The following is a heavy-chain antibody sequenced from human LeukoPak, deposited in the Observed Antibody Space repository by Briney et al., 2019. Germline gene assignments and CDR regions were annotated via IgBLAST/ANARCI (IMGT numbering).Heavy chain of an antibody. Sequence: SETLSLTCTVSGGSISSYYWSWIRQPPGKGLEWXXYIYYSGSTNYNPSLKSRVTISVDTSKNQFSLKLSSVTAADTAVYYCARGTVRSSEYYFDYWGQGTLVTVSS. V-gene: IGHV4-59*01. CDR3: ARGTVRSSEYYFDY. CDR2: IYYSGST. J-gene: IGHJ4*02. CDR1: GGSISSYY. D-gene: IGHD6-13*01.